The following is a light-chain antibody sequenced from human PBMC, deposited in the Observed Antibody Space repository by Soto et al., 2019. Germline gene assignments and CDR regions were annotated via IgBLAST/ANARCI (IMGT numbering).Light chain of an antibody. Sequence: EIVLTQSPGTLSLSPGERATLSCRASQSVTNDYLAWYQQKPGQAPRLLLYGASNRATGIPDRFSGSGSGTDFTLTMSRLEPEDFAVYSCQQYGTSPYTFGQGTKLEIK. V-gene: IGKV3-20*01. CDR1: QSVTNDY. J-gene: IGKJ2*01. CDR3: QQYGTSPYT. CDR2: GAS.